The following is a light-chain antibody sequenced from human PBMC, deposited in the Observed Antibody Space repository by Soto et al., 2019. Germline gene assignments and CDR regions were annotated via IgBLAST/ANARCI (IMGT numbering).Light chain of an antibody. CDR1: SSDVGGYNY. CDR2: EVS. V-gene: IGLV2-14*01. J-gene: IGLJ3*02. Sequence: QSALTQPASVSGSPGQSITISCTGTSSDVGGYNYVSWYQQHPGKAPKFMIYEVSNRPSGVSNRFSGSKSGNTASLPISGLQAEDEADYYCSSYRGNSLVWVFGGGTKLTVL. CDR3: SSYRGNSLVWV.